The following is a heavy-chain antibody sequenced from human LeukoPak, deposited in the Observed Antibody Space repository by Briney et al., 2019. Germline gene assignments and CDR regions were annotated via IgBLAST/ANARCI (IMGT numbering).Heavy chain of an antibody. J-gene: IGHJ4*02. CDR2: MSHSGST. CDR1: GGSISSAGSYY. Sequence: SETLSLTCTLSGGSISSAGSYYWGWIRQPPGKGLEWIGSMSHSGSTYFNPSLESRGSILLDTSKRQFSLKVTSVSAADTAVYYCARGRFRSTWYFDFWGQGVLVIVSS. CDR3: ARGRFRSTWYFDF. V-gene: IGHV4-39*07. D-gene: IGHD6-13*01.